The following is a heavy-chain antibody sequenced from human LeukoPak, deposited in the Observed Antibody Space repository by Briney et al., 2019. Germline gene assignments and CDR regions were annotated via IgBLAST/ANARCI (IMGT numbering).Heavy chain of an antibody. CDR1: GFTFSNAW. V-gene: IGHV3-7*04. J-gene: IGHJ4*02. CDR2: IKQDGSEK. D-gene: IGHD3-9*01. Sequence: PGGSLRLSCAASGFTFSNAWMSWVCQAPGKGLEGVANIKQDGSEKYYVDSVKGRFTICRDHAKNSLYLQMNSLRAEDTAVYYCAGGLVLRYFDWLPDRFDYWGQGTLVTVSS. CDR3: AGGLVLRYFDWLPDRFDY.